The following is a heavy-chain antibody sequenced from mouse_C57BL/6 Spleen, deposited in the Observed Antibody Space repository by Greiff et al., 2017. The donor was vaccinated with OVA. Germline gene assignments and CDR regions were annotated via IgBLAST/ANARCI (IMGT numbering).Heavy chain of an antibody. D-gene: IGHD3-2*02. J-gene: IGHJ3*01. CDR2: INPSNGGT. V-gene: IGHV1-53*01. CDR3: ARSGAAQVPIAY. Sequence: QVQLKQPGTELVKPGASVKLSCKASGYTFTSYWMHWVKQRPGQGLEWIGNINPSNGGTNYNEKFKSKATLTVDKSSSTAYMQLSSLTSEDSAVYYCARSGAAQVPIAYWGQGTLVTVSA. CDR1: GYTFTSYW.